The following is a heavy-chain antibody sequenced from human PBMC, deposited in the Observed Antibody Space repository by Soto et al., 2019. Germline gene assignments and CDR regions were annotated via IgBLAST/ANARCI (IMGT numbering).Heavy chain of an antibody. CDR3: ARGRTVRNYADDSSDYFYFFDY. D-gene: IGHD3-22*01. CDR2: VYYTGST. Sequence: SETLSLTCTVSGDSISTFYWGWMRQSPGKELEWIGYVYYTGSTNYNPSLKSRVTISVDRSKSQFSLKLTSANAADTAVYYCARGRTVRNYADDSSDYFYFFDYWGQGTQVTVSS. V-gene: IGHV4-59*01. CDR1: GDSISTFY. J-gene: IGHJ4*02.